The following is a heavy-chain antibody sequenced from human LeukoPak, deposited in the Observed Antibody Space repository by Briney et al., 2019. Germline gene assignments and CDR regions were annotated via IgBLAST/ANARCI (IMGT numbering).Heavy chain of an antibody. D-gene: IGHD3-9*01. J-gene: IGHJ4*02. CDR2: ISSSSSYI. Sequence: GGSLRLFCAASGFTFSSYSMNWVRQAPGKGLEWVSSISSSSSYIYYADSVKGRFTISRDNAKNSLYLQMNSLRAEDTAVYYCARGLGRYAILTAFDFWGQGTLVTVSS. CDR1: GFTFSSYS. V-gene: IGHV3-21*01. CDR3: ARGLGRYAILTAFDF.